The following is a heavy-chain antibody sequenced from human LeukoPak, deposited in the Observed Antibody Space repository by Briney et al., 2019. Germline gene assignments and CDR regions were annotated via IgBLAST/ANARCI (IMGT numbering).Heavy chain of an antibody. D-gene: IGHD3-16*01. CDR1: GFSFNTYT. V-gene: IGHV3-64*02. Sequence: GGSLRLSCAASGFSFNTYTMRWVRQAPGKGLEYVSGIASNGGTKYYADSVKGRFTISRDNPKNTLYLQMSSLRAEDTAVYFCAKRGIVIRSFIIGGFHTAAYYFDAWGRGALVTVSS. CDR3: AKRGIVIRSFIIGGFHTAAYYFDA. CDR2: IASNGGTK. J-gene: IGHJ4*02.